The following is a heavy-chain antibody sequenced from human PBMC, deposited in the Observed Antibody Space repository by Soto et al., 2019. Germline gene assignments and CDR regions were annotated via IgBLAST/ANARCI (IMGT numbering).Heavy chain of an antibody. Sequence: TGGSLRLSCAASGFTFSSYAMSWVRQAPGKGLEWVSAISGSGGSTYYADSVKGRFTISRDNSKNTLYLQMNSLRAEDTAVYYCARELRGYSGYDSISPHYYGMDVWGQGTTVTVSS. V-gene: IGHV3-23*01. CDR2: ISGSGGST. D-gene: IGHD5-12*01. CDR1: GFTFSSYA. CDR3: ARELRGYSGYDSISPHYYGMDV. J-gene: IGHJ6*02.